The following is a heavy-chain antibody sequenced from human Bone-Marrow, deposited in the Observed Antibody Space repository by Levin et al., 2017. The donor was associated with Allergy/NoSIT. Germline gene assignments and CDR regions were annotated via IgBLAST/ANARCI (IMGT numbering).Heavy chain of an antibody. D-gene: IGHD6-19*01. J-gene: IGHJ3*02. CDR3: ARISSAAFDM. Sequence: ASVKVSCKASGYTFTDYFIHWVRLAPGQVLEWMGWINPNSGDTDSSQNFQGTVTMTRDTSISTAYMEVTSLTSNDTALYYCARISSAAFDMWGQGTVVTVSS. CDR1: GYTFTDYF. V-gene: IGHV1-2*02. CDR2: INPNSGDT.